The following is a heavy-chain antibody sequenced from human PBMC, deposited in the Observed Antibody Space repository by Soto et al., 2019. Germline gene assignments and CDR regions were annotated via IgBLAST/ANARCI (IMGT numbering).Heavy chain of an antibody. CDR1: GFILNNYA. V-gene: IGHV3-23*01. J-gene: IGHJ3*01. CDR3: VKRGRNWGAFDF. Sequence: VQLLESGGDLVQPGGSLRLSCVASGFILNNYAMSWVRQAPGKGLEWVSTIGGTDGDSDGVPWYEDSVKGRFTISRDRSANTLCLHMDNLRAEDSALYSFVKRGRNWGAFDFWGQGTTVGVSS. CDR2: IGGTDGDSDGVP. D-gene: IGHD7-27*01.